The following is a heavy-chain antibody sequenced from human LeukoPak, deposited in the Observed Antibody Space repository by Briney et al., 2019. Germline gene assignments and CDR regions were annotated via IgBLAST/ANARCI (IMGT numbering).Heavy chain of an antibody. CDR1: GYTLTSFG. Sequence: DSVKVSCKAFGYTLTSFGISWVRQAPGQGPEWMGWISRDNGNTNYAQNLKGRVTMTTETSTSTAYMELRSLRSDDTAVYYCARGGYYDSSGYYYAYYFDYWGQGTLVTVSS. D-gene: IGHD3-22*01. V-gene: IGHV1-18*01. CDR2: ISRDNGNT. CDR3: ARGGYYDSSGYYYAYYFDY. J-gene: IGHJ4*02.